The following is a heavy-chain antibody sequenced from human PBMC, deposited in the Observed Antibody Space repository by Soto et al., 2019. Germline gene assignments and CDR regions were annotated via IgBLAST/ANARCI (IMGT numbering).Heavy chain of an antibody. V-gene: IGHV4-59*01. CDR1: GGSISSYY. CDR2: IYYSGST. CDR3: AREIVVVPAARNTAAFDI. Sequence: TSETLSLTCTVSGGSISSYYWSWIRQPPGKGLEWIGYIYYSGSTNYNPSLKSRVTISVDTSKNQFSLKLSSVTAADTAVYYCAREIVVVPAARNTAAFDIWGQGTMVTVSS. J-gene: IGHJ3*02. D-gene: IGHD2-2*01.